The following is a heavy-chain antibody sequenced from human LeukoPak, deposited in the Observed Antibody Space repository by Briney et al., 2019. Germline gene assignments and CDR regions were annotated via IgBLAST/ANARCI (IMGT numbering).Heavy chain of an antibody. CDR1: GFSLSTSGVG. V-gene: IGHV2-5*01. D-gene: IGHD6-6*01. J-gene: IGHJ4*02. CDR3: AHRRGGSSSFGPPLPFDY. CDR2: IYWNDDK. Sequence: SGPTPVKPTQTLTLTCTFSGFSLSTSGVGVGWIRQPPGKALEWLALIYWNDDKRYSPSLKSRLTITKDTSKNQVVLTMTNMDPVDTATYYCAHRRGGSSSFGPPLPFDYWGQGTLVTVSS.